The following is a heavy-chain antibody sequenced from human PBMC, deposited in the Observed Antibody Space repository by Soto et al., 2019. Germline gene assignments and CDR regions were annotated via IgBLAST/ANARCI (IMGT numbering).Heavy chain of an antibody. CDR1: GGTFRNYA. V-gene: IGHV1-69*01. CDR2: IIPIFGTA. Sequence: QVQLVQSGAGVKKPGSSVKVSCKASGGTFRNYAISWVRQAPGQGLEGMGGIIPIFGTANYAQKFQGRVTITANESTSTAYMELSSLRSEDTAVYYCASATPMVRAYYGMDVWGEGTTVTVSS. CDR3: ASATPMVRAYYGMDV. D-gene: IGHD3-10*01. J-gene: IGHJ6*04.